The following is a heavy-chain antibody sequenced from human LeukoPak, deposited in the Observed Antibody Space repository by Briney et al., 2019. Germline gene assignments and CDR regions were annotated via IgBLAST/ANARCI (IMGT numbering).Heavy chain of an antibody. CDR2: IYHSGST. CDR1: GGSISSSSYY. Sequence: SETLSLTCTVSGGSISSSSYYWGWIRQPPGKGLEWIGSIYHSGSTYYNPSLKSRVTISVDRSKNQFSLKLSSVTAANTAVYYCATSRYCSSTSCFPGAFDIWGQGTMVTVSS. CDR3: ATSRYCSSTSCFPGAFDI. J-gene: IGHJ3*02. D-gene: IGHD2-2*01. V-gene: IGHV4-39*07.